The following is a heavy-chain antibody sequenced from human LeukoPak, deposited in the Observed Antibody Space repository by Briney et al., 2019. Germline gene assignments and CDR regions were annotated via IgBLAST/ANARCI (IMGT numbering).Heavy chain of an antibody. V-gene: IGHV4-61*01. CDR1: GGSVSSGSYY. Sequence: SETLSLTCTVSGGSVSSGSYYWSWIRQPPGKGLEWIGYIYYSGSTNYNPSLKSRVTISVDTSKNQFSLKLSSVTAADTAVYYCARAIVVVLAARRNGGMDVWGQGTTVTVSS. CDR3: ARAIVVVLAARRNGGMDV. D-gene: IGHD2-2*01. J-gene: IGHJ6*02. CDR2: IYYSGST.